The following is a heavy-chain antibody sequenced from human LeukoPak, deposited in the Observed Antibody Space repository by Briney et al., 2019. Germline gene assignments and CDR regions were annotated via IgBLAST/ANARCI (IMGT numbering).Heavy chain of an antibody. J-gene: IGHJ6*02. Sequence: GASVKVSFKSSGYTFTSYGISWVRQAPGQGLEWMGWISAYNGNTNYAQKLQGRVTMTTDTSTSTAYMELRSLRSDDTAVYYCARDSLITMIVVVNIYGMDVWGQGTTVTVSS. CDR2: ISAYNGNT. V-gene: IGHV1-18*01. CDR3: ARDSLITMIVVVNIYGMDV. CDR1: GYTFTSYG. D-gene: IGHD3-22*01.